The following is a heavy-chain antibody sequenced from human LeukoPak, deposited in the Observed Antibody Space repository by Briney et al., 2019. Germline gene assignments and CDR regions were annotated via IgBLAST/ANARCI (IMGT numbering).Heavy chain of an antibody. D-gene: IGHD6-6*01. CDR2: IIPILGIA. J-gene: IGHJ4*02. CDR3: ARQSPEYSSSSVDY. Sequence: SVKVSCKASGYTFTGYYMHWVRQAPGQGLEWMGRIIPILGIANYAQKFQGRVTITADKSTSTAYMELSSLRSEDTAVYYCARQSPEYSSSSVDYWGQGTLVTVSS. CDR1: GYTFTGYY. V-gene: IGHV1-69*02.